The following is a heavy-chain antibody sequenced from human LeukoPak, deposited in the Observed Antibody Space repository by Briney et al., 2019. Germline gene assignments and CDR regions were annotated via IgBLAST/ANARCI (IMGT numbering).Heavy chain of an antibody. J-gene: IGHJ4*02. V-gene: IGHV1-18*01. CDR2: ISAYNGNT. D-gene: IGHD6-6*01. CDR1: GYTFTSYG. Sequence: ASVKVSCKASGYTFTSYGISWVRQAPGQGLEWMGRISAYNGNTNYAQKLQGRVTMTTDTSTSTAYMEPRSLRSDDTAVYYCARDPRGGYSSSSGELDYWGQGTLVTVSS. CDR3: ARDPRGGYSSSSGELDY.